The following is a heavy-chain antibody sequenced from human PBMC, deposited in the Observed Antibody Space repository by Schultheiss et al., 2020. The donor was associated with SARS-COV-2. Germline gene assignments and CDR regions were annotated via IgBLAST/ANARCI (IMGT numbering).Heavy chain of an antibody. D-gene: IGHD6-13*01. Sequence: GESLKISCAASGFTFSDYYMSWIRQAPGKGLEWVSYISSSGSTIYYADSVKGRFTISRDNAKNSLYLQMNSLRAEDTAVYYCARDGGSSWWHASWGQGTLVTVSS. V-gene: IGHV3-11*01. J-gene: IGHJ4*02. CDR3: ARDGGSSWWHAS. CDR2: ISSSGSTI. CDR1: GFTFSDYY.